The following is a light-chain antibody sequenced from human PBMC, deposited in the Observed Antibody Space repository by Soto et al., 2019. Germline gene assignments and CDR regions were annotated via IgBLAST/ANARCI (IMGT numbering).Light chain of an antibody. CDR3: QQRSNWSWT. Sequence: ESVLTQSRSTLLWSAGQRSTPSSAASQSVSRYLAWYQQTPGQAPRLLSYDASNRATGIPARFSGSGSGTHFTLTISSLEPEDFAVYYCQQRSNWSWTFGQGTKVDI. J-gene: IGKJ1*01. CDR2: DAS. V-gene: IGKV3-11*01. CDR1: QSVSRY.